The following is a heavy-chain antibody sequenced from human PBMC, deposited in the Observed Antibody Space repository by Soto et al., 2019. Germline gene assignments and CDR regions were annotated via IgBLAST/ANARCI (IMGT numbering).Heavy chain of an antibody. J-gene: IGHJ3*02. CDR3: ARDKGAPDYGDYKLRGQRGDSAFDI. D-gene: IGHD4-17*01. CDR1: GGSISSGGYY. Sequence: QVQLQESGPGLVKPSQTLSLTCTVSGGSISSGGYYWSWIRQHPGKGLEWIGYIYYSGSTYYNPALQSRVTISVDTSKNQFSLELSSVTAADTAVYYCARDKGAPDYGDYKLRGQRGDSAFDIWGQGTMVTVSS. V-gene: IGHV4-31*03. CDR2: IYYSGST.